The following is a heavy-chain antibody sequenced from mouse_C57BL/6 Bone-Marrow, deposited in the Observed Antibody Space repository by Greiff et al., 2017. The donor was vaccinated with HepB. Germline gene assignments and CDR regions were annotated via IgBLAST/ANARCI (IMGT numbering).Heavy chain of an antibody. D-gene: IGHD2-3*01. CDR1: GYAFSSYW. V-gene: IGHV1-80*01. Sequence: VKLMESGAELVKPGASVKISCKASGYAFSSYWMNWVKQRPGKGLEWIGQIYPGDGDTNYNGKFKGKATLTADKSSSTAYMQLSSLTSEDSAVYFCARYDGNRHYFDYWGQGTTLTVSS. CDR2: IYPGDGDT. CDR3: ARYDGNRHYFDY. J-gene: IGHJ2*01.